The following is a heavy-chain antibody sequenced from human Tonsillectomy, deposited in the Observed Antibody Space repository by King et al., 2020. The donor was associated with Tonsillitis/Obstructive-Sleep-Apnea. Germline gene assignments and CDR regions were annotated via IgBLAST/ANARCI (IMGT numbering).Heavy chain of an antibody. Sequence: VQLVQSGGGLVQPGGSLRLSCAASGFTFRSYSMNWVRQAPGKGLEWVSYISSSSSTIYYADSVKGRFTISRDNAKNSLYLQMNSLRDEDTAVYYCARDRDYGDYVRGHAFDIWGQGTMVTVSS. V-gene: IGHV3-48*02. D-gene: IGHD4-17*01. J-gene: IGHJ3*02. CDR2: ISSSSSTI. CDR3: ARDRDYGDYVRGHAFDI. CDR1: GFTFRSYS.